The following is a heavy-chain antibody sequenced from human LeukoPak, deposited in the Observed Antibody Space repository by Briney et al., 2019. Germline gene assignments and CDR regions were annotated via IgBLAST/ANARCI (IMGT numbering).Heavy chain of an antibody. Sequence: GSLRLSCAASGFTFSPLGMNWVRQAPGRGLEWVSYISSGTSTTYYADSVKGRFTISRDNAKNSLYLQLNSLRDEGTAVYYCARGRGLTLSYHYFDYWGQGTLVTVSS. J-gene: IGHJ4*02. CDR1: GFTFSPLG. D-gene: IGHD3-10*01. CDR2: ISSGTSTT. CDR3: ARGRGLTLSYHYFDY. V-gene: IGHV3-48*02.